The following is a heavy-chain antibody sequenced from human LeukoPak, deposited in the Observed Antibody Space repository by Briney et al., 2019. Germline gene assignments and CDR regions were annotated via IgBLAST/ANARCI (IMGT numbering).Heavy chain of an antibody. V-gene: IGHV1-3*01. CDR3: ARILTGYPDDAFDI. Sequence: GASVKVSCKASGYTFTSYAMHWVRQAPGQRLEWMGWINAGNGNTKYSQKFQGRVTITRDTSASTAYMELSSLRSEDTAVYYCARILTGYPDDAFDIWAKGQWSPSLQ. CDR2: INAGNGNT. CDR1: GYTFTSYA. D-gene: IGHD3-9*01. J-gene: IGHJ3*02.